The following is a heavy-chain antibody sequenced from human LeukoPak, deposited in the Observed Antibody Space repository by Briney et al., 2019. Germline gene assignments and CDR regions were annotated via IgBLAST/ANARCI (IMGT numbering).Heavy chain of an antibody. D-gene: IGHD5-18*01. CDR1: GGSISSHY. Sequence: SETLSLTCTVSGGSISSHYWNWIRQPPGKGLEWIGYMYYTGSTNYNPSLKSRVTISLDTAKNQFSLKLSSVTAADTAVYCCARSYGYYMDVWGKGTTVTVSS. CDR3: ARSYGYYMDV. CDR2: MYYTGST. V-gene: IGHV4-59*11. J-gene: IGHJ6*03.